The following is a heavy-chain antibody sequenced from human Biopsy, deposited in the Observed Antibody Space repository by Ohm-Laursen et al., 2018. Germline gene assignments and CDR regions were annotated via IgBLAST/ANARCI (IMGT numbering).Heavy chain of an antibody. J-gene: IGHJ4*02. CDR3: ATFRASWDTTQGGDY. D-gene: IGHD1-26*01. CDR2: IYHSGTT. Sequence: SDTLSLTCTVSGVSISVDGYYWAWIRQLPRKGLDWIGYIYHSGTTYYNPSLKSRLTMSVDTSKNEFSLRLRSVTAADTAVYFCATFRASWDTTQGGDYWGQGTLVTVSS. CDR1: GVSISVDGYY. V-gene: IGHV4-31*03.